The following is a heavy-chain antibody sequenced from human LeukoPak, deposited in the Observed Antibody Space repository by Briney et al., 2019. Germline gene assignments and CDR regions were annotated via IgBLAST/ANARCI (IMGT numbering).Heavy chain of an antibody. CDR1: GFTFGTHA. J-gene: IGHJ6*02. Sequence: GGSLRLSCEASGFTFGTHAMTWVRQGPGKGLEWVSVISGDGDLTYYTNSVKGRFTISRDNSKNTLYLQMNSLRADDTALYYCAKATTRGGTSNYYYYGMDVWGHGTTVTVSS. V-gene: IGHV3-23*01. CDR3: AKATTRGGTSNYYYYGMDV. CDR2: ISGDGDLT. D-gene: IGHD1-1*01.